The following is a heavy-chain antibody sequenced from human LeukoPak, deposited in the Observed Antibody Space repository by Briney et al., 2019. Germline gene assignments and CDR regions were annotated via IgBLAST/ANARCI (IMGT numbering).Heavy chain of an antibody. D-gene: IGHD3-22*01. CDR3: ARAPSEIGGYYPEYFRH. J-gene: IGHJ1*01. CDR1: GFTFSSYS. V-gene: IGHV3-21*01. Sequence: GGSLRLSCAASGFTFSSYSMNWVRQAPGKGLEWVSSISSSSSYIYYADSVKGRFTISRDNAKNSLYLQMNSLRAEDTAVYYCARAPSEIGGYYPEYFRHWGQDTLVIVSS. CDR2: ISSSSSYI.